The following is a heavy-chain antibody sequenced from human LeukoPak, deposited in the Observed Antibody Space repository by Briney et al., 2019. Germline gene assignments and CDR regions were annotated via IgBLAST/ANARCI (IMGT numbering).Heavy chain of an antibody. V-gene: IGHV3-7*01. D-gene: IGHD6-13*01. CDR2: IKQDGSEK. Sequence: GGSLRLSCAASGFTFSSYWMSWVRQAPGEGLEWVANIKQDGSEKYYVDSVKGRFTIPRDNAKNSLYLQMNSLRAEDTAVYYCARVRIAAAGPYFQHWGQGTLVTVSS. CDR1: GFTFSSYW. J-gene: IGHJ1*01. CDR3: ARVRIAAAGPYFQH.